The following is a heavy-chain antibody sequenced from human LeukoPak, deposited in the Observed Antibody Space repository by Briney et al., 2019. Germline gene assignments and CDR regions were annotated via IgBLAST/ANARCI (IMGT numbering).Heavy chain of an antibody. CDR1: GGTPSSDG. D-gene: IGHD3-22*01. J-gene: IGHJ4*02. Sequence: SVYPSRKPSGGTPSSDGISWGPQAPGPGLECMGGIIPIFGATNYTQKFQGRVTITTDESTSTGYMELSSLRSEDTAVYYCARRWPHSSGYYLFDYWGQGTLVTVSS. V-gene: IGHV1-69*05. CDR3: ARRWPHSSGYYLFDY. CDR2: IIPIFGAT.